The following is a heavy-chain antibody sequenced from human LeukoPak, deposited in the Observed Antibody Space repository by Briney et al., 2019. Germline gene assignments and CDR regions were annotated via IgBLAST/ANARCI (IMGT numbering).Heavy chain of an antibody. Sequence: SETLSLTCAVYGGSFSGYYWSWIRQPPGKGLEWIGYIYYSGSTNYNPSLKSRVTISVDTSKNQFSLKLSSVTAADTAVYYCARVHGDYTLDWYFDLWGRGTLVTVSS. CDR3: ARVHGDYTLDWYFDL. CDR2: IYYSGST. J-gene: IGHJ2*01. V-gene: IGHV4-59*01. D-gene: IGHD4-17*01. CDR1: GGSFSGYY.